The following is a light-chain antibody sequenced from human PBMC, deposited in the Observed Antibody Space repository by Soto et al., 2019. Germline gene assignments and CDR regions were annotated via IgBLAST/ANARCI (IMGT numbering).Light chain of an antibody. J-gene: IGKJ4*01. CDR1: QGIGNY. CDR2: EAS. CDR3: HQYDDLPFS. Sequence: DIQMTQSPSSLSASAGDRVTITCQASQGIGNYLTWSQQKPGKAPKLLIYEASNLETGVPSRFSGSGSGTDFTFTINRLQPEDIATYYWHQYDDLPFSFGGGTKVEIK. V-gene: IGKV1-33*01.